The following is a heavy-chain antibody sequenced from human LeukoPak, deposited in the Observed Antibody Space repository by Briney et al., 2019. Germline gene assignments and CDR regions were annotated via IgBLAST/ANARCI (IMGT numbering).Heavy chain of an antibody. CDR3: ARPYTSDYRGAFDI. D-gene: IGHD6-19*01. Sequence: SETLSLTCTVSGYSINSGYYWAWIRQPPGKGLQWIGSIYHSGSTYYNPSLKSRVTISIDTSKNQFSLKLSSVTAADTAVYYCARPYTSDYRGAFDIWGQGTMVTVSS. J-gene: IGHJ3*02. CDR2: IYHSGST. CDR1: GYSINSGYY. V-gene: IGHV4-38-2*02.